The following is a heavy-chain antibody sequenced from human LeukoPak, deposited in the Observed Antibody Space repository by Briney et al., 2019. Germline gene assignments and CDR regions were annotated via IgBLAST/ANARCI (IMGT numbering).Heavy chain of an antibody. CDR1: GFTFSGYT. J-gene: IGHJ2*01. Sequence: GGSLRLSCAASGFTFSGYTLHWVRQAPGKGLEWVALISYDGSNEYYADSVKGRFTISRDNSKNTLYLQINSLRAEDTAVYYCAKVVSTYWYFDLWGRGTLVTVSS. CDR3: AKVVSTYWYFDL. CDR2: ISYDGSNE. D-gene: IGHD2-15*01. V-gene: IGHV3-30-3*01.